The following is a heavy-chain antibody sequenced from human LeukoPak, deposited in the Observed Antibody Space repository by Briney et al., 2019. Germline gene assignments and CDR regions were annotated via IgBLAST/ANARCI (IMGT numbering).Heavy chain of an antibody. J-gene: IGHJ4*02. D-gene: IGHD5-12*01. CDR3: TRDWRNLGYDY. V-gene: IGHV3-74*01. CDR2: IEGDGNRI. CDR1: RFTFSYSG. Sequence: GGSLRLSCAASSAFRFTFSYSGFHWVRQAPGKGLMWVSRIEGDGNRITYADSVKGRFTISRDNAKNTLYLQMNSLRAEDTAVYYCTRDWRNLGYDYWGQGTLVTVSS.